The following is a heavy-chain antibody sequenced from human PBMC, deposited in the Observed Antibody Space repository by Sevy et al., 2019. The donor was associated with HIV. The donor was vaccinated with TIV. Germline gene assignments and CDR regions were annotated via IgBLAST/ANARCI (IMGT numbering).Heavy chain of an antibody. D-gene: IGHD3-22*01. CDR3: ATAREYYSDNSGYLDY. J-gene: IGHJ4*02. V-gene: IGHV1-24*01. CDR1: GYTLSELS. Sequence: ASVKVSCKVSGYTLSELSMHWVRQPPGKGLEWMGRFDPDDGETIYAQRFQGRVTMTEDTSADKAYMELSSLGSEDTAMYYCATAREYYSDNSGYLDYWGQGTPVTVSS. CDR2: FDPDDGET.